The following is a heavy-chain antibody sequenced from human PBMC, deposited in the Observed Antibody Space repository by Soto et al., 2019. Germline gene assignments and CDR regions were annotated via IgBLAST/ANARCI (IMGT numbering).Heavy chain of an antibody. CDR1: GGSISSSRYY. D-gene: IGHD3-22*01. V-gene: IGHV4-39*01. CDR2: MYYSGST. Sequence: SETLSLTCTVSGGSISSSRYYWGWIRQPPGKGLEWIGSMYYSGSTYYNPSLKSRVTISVDTSKNQFSLKLSSVTAADTAVYYCARHPLPYYYDSSGYLANGMDVWGQGTTVTVSS. CDR3: ARHPLPYYYDSSGYLANGMDV. J-gene: IGHJ6*02.